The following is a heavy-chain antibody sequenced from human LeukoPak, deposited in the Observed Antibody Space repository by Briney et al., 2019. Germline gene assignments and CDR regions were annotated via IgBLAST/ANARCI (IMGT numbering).Heavy chain of an antibody. Sequence: TGGSLRLSCVSSGFTFRDSAIHWVRQASGKGREWVGRLRSKANSYATTYAASMKGRFTISRDDSRNTAFLQMNSLKTEDTAIYYCTRSSNWGSDYWGQGTLVTVSS. J-gene: IGHJ4*02. CDR3: TRSSNWGSDY. CDR1: GFTFRDSA. V-gene: IGHV3-73*01. CDR2: LRSKANSYAT. D-gene: IGHD7-27*01.